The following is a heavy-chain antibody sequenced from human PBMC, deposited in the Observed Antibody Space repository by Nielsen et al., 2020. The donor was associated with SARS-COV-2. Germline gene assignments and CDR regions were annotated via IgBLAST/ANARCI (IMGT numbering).Heavy chain of an antibody. D-gene: IGHD1-14*01. CDR3: STGRPGGHAYRSESMSQIRPRGKEPFDY. J-gene: IGHJ4*02. V-gene: IGHV3-30*04. CDR2: ISDDGSKE. Sequence: WIRQPPGKGLEWVALISDDGSKEYYRDSVKGRFTISRDNPRQTLHLQMNNVTIDDTGVYYCSTGRPGGHAYRSESMSQIRPRGKEPFDYWGRGTLVTVSS.